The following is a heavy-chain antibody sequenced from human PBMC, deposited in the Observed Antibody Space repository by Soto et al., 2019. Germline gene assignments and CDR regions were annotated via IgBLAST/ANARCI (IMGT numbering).Heavy chain of an antibody. Sequence: SLALTCAVSGVPISSDAYYWSWIRQRPGKGLVWIGFISNSGSTYYNPSLKSRVTISVDTSKNQFSLKLTSVSAADTAVYYCARYRFSDTWSKFDYWGRGTLVTVSS. CDR1: GVPISSDAYY. J-gene: IGHJ4*02. V-gene: IGHV4-31*11. CDR2: ISNSGST. D-gene: IGHD3-16*02. CDR3: ARYRFSDTWSKFDY.